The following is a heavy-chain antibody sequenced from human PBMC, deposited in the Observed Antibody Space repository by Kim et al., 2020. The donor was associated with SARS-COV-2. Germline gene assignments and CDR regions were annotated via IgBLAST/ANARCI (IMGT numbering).Heavy chain of an antibody. Sequence: TKYSQKFQGRVTITRDTSASTAYMELSSLRSEDTAVYYCAREGLIAAGDYWGQGTLVTVSS. J-gene: IGHJ4*02. V-gene: IGHV1-3*01. D-gene: IGHD6-13*01. CDR2: T. CDR3: AREGLIAAGDY.